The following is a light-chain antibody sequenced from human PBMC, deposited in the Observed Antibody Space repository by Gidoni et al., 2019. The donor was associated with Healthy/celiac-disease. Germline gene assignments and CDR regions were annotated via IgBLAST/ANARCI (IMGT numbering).Light chain of an antibody. J-gene: IGKJ4*01. CDR2: DAS. Sequence: MVLTQSPATLSLSPGERATLSCRASQSVSRYLAWYQQTPCQAPRLLIYDASHRATGIPARFRGSGSGPDFTLTISSLEPEDFAVYYCQQRSNWPPFTFGGGTKVEIK. CDR1: QSVSRY. CDR3: QQRSNWPPFT. V-gene: IGKV3-11*01.